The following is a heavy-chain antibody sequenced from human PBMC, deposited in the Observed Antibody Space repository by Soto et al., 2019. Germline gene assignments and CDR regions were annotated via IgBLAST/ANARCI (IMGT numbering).Heavy chain of an antibody. D-gene: IGHD2-2*01. V-gene: IGHV3-23*01. CDR2: IGGSSGST. Sequence: GGSLRLSCAASGFTFRSYAMSWVRQAPGKGLEWVSAIGGSSGSTDYADSVKGRFTISRDNSKNTLFLQMNSLRAEDTAVYYCAKVRSSNSCYAFDYWGQGTLVTVSS. J-gene: IGHJ4*02. CDR3: AKVRSSNSCYAFDY. CDR1: GFTFRSYA.